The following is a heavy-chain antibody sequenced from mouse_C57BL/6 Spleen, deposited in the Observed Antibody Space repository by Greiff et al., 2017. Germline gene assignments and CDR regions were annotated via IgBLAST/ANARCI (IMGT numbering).Heavy chain of an antibody. CDR1: GFTFSSYA. V-gene: IGHV5-9-1*02. D-gene: IGHD1-1*01. CDR3: TRDYYYGSSSLAMDY. Sequence: EVKVEESGEGLVKPGGSLKLSCAASGFTFSSYAMSWVRQTPEKRLEWVAYISSGGDYIYYADTVKGRFTISRDNARNTLYLQMSSLKSEDTAMYYCTRDYYYGSSSLAMDYWGQGTSVTVSS. J-gene: IGHJ4*01. CDR2: ISSGGDYI.